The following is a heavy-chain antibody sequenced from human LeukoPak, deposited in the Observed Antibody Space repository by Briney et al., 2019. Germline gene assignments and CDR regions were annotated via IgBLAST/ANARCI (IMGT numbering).Heavy chain of an antibody. J-gene: IGHJ4*02. CDR2: IIPILGIA. CDR1: GGTFSSYA. Sequence: GASVKVSCKASGGTFSSYAISWVRQAPGQGLEWMGRIIPILGIANYAQKFQGRVTITADKSTSTAYMELSSLRSEDTAVYYCARDGAVYGSGSYSVYWGQGTLVTVSS. CDR3: ARDGAVYGSGSYSVY. V-gene: IGHV1-69*04. D-gene: IGHD3-10*01.